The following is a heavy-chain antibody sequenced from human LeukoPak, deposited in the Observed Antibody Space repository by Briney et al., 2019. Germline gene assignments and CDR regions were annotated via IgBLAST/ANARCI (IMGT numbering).Heavy chain of an antibody. J-gene: IGHJ4*02. CDR3: ARVTPGGELDY. Sequence: SETLSLTCAVYGGSFSGYYWSWIRQPPGKGLEWIGEINHSGSTNYNPSLKSRVTISVDTSKNQFSLKLSSVTAADTAVYYCARVTPGGELDYGGQGPLVTVPS. D-gene: IGHD1-26*01. CDR2: INHSGST. V-gene: IGHV4-34*01. CDR1: GGSFSGYY.